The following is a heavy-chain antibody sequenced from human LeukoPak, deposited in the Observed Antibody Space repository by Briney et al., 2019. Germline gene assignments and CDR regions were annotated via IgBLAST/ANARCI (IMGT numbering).Heavy chain of an antibody. D-gene: IGHD1-26*01. J-gene: IGHJ4*02. CDR2: IGGDGVSR. Sequence: PGGSLRLSCAASGFTFKTYAMMWVRQAPGKGLEWVSAIGGDGVSRDYSDSVKGRFTISRDNSKNTLYLQMNSLRVEDTALYFCAERVGGTPDNWGLGTLVTVSS. V-gene: IGHV3-23*01. CDR3: AERVGGTPDN. CDR1: GFTFKTYA.